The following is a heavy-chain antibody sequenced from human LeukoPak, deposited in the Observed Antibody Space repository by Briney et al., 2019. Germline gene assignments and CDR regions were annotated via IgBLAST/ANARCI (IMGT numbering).Heavy chain of an antibody. CDR1: GYTFTSYD. CDR2: MNPNSGNI. V-gene: IGHV1-8*01. CDR3: ARDASYYYDSSGYPVDY. D-gene: IGHD3-22*01. Sequence: ASVKVSCKASGYTFTSYDINWVRQATGQGLEWMGWMNPNSGNIGYAQKFQGRVTMTTDTSTSTAYMELRSLRSDDTAVYYCARDASYYYDSSGYPVDYWGQGTLVTVSS. J-gene: IGHJ4*02.